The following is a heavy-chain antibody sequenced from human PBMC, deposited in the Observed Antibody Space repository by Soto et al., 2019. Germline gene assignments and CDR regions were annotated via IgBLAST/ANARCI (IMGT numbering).Heavy chain of an antibody. CDR3: TREEMGRGSRVFNYYYYMDV. CDR1: GFTFGDYV. D-gene: IGHD3-10*01. J-gene: IGHJ6*03. V-gene: IGHV3-49*03. CDR2: IRIKASGGTA. Sequence: GGSLRLSCTASGFTFGDYVMSWIRQAPGKGLEWVGLIRIKASGGTAEYAASVKGRFTISRDDSKSIAYLQMNSLKSEDTAVYYCTREEMGRGSRVFNYYYYMDVWGKGTTVTVSS.